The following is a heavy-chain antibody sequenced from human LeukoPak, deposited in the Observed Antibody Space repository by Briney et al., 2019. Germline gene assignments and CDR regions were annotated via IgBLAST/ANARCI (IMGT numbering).Heavy chain of an antibody. CDR2: IYHNGRT. CDR1: GASFSNDY. J-gene: IGHJ5*02. D-gene: IGHD6-13*01. CDR3: ARGRRSSSWRGWFDP. V-gene: IGHV4-59*12. Sequence: PSETLSLTCTVSGASFSNDYWSWVRQAPGKGLEWIGYIYHNGRTNYNPSLKSRITMSIDTSQKQFSLKLSSVTAADTAVYYCARGRRSSSWRGWFDPWGQGTLVTVSS.